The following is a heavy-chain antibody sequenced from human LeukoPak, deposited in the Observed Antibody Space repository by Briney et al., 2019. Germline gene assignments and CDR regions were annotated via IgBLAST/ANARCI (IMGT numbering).Heavy chain of an antibody. V-gene: IGHV4-4*09. Sequence: SETLSLTCTVSGGSISSYYWSWIRQPPGKRLEWIGYIYTSGSTNYNPSLKSRVTISVDTSKNQFSLKLSSVTAADTAVYYCAKYRFGELSYMDVWGMGTTVTVSS. CDR3: AKYRFGELSYMDV. CDR2: IYTSGST. D-gene: IGHD3-10*01. CDR1: GGSISSYY. J-gene: IGHJ6*03.